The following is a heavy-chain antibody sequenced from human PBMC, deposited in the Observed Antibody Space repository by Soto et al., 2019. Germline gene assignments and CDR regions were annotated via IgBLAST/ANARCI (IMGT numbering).Heavy chain of an antibody. V-gene: IGHV1-69*01. CDR3: ATGLRTGNYGMDV. CDR1: GGTFSNDA. D-gene: IGHD3-10*01. Sequence: QEQLVQAGAEVEKPGSSVRISCRASGGTFSNDAVSWVRQAPGQGLQWMGGIIPIFGTTHYAQKFQGRVTITADESTATAYMELRSVTSEDTAVYYCATGLRTGNYGMDVWGQGTAVTVSS. CDR2: IIPIFGTT. J-gene: IGHJ6*02.